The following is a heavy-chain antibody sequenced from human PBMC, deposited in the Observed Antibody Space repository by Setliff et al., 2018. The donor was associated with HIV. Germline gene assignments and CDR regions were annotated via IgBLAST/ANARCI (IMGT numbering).Heavy chain of an antibody. CDR2: ISAYNGNT. CDR1: GYTFTSYG. V-gene: IGHV1-18*01. CDR3: ARVVARGVTFIAEYFQH. J-gene: IGHJ1*01. Sequence: ASMKVSCKASGYTFTSYGISWVRQAPGQGLEWMGWISAYNGNTNYAQRLQGRVTMTTDTSTSTAYMELRSLRSDDTAVYYCARVVARGVTFIAEYFQHWGQGTLVTVSS. D-gene: IGHD3-10*01.